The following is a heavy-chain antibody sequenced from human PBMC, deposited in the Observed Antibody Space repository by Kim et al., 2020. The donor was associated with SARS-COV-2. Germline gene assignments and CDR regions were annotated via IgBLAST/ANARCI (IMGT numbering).Heavy chain of an antibody. CDR3: AREGAFSPLASFGVNWFVP. Sequence: ASVKVSCKASGYAFTNHYMHWVRQAPGQGLEWMGIINPSGAGITYAQKFEGRVTMTSDTSTSTVYMDLRSLTSDDTAVYYFAREGAFSPLASFGVNWFVP. D-gene: IGHD3-10*01. J-gene: IGHJ5*02. CDR1: GYAFTNHY. V-gene: IGHV1-46*01. CDR2: INPSGAGI.